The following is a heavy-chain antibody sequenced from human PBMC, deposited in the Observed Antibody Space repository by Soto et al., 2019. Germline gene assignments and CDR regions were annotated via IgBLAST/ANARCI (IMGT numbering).Heavy chain of an antibody. D-gene: IGHD3-16*01. Sequence: SETLSLTCTVSGASLSSGSYFWSWLRQPQGKGLEYIGYMYYSGSTNYNPAFESRVTITSETPKKRFSLRLKTVTAADTAIYYCARRSPLSTLGRVRAWGQGTLVTVSS. CDR1: GASLSSGSYF. CDR3: ARRSPLSTLGRVRA. V-gene: IGHV4-61*01. J-gene: IGHJ4*02. CDR2: MYYSGST.